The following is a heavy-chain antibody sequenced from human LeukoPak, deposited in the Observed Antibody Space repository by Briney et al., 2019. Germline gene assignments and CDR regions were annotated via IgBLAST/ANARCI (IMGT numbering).Heavy chain of an antibody. CDR1: GFTFSEYW. V-gene: IGHV3-7*05. J-gene: IGHJ4*02. Sequence: GGSLRLSCAASGFTFSEYWMTWVRQAPGKGQELVASIKEDGSEKYYEDSVKGRCTISRDNAKNSLYLQMNSLRVEDTAMYYCARFPTGFDYWGQGTLVTVSS. CDR3: ARFPTGFDY. D-gene: IGHD4-17*01. CDR2: IKEDGSEK.